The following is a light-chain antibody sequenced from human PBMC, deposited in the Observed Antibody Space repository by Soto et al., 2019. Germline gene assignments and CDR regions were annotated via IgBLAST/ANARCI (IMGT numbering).Light chain of an antibody. Sequence: DVQMTQYPSTLSASVGDRVTITCRASQSISSWLAWYQQKPGKAPKLLIYDASSLESGVPSRFSGSGSGTEFTLTISSLQPDDFATYHCQQYNSYLWTFGQGTKG. V-gene: IGKV1-5*01. CDR2: DAS. CDR3: QQYNSYLWT. CDR1: QSISSW. J-gene: IGKJ1*01.